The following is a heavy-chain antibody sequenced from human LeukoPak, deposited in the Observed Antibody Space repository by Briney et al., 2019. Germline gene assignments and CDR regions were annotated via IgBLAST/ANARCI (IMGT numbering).Heavy chain of an antibody. Sequence: SETLSLTCTGSGVSISSYYWSWIRQPPGKGLEWMGYIYYSGSTNYNPSLKSRVTITVDTSKNQFSLKLSSVTAADTAVYYCARVPYYYDSSGGGNYYYYYMDVWGKVTTVTVSS. CDR1: GVSISSYY. CDR3: ARVPYYYDSSGGGNYYYYYMDV. V-gene: IGHV4-59*01. CDR2: IYYSGST. D-gene: IGHD3-22*01. J-gene: IGHJ6*03.